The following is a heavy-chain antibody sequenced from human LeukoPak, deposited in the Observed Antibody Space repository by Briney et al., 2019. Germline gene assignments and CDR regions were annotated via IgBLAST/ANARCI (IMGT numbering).Heavy chain of an antibody. J-gene: IGHJ4*02. Sequence: PGGSLRLSCAASGCSFNTYSMNWVRQAPGKGLEWVSSISSTSAHMFYADSVKGRFSISRDNAKNSLYLQMNSLRAEDTAVYYCARGTYYYERWGQGTLVTVSS. CDR3: ARGTYYYER. CDR1: GCSFNTYS. D-gene: IGHD3-22*01. CDR2: ISSTSAHM. V-gene: IGHV3-21*01.